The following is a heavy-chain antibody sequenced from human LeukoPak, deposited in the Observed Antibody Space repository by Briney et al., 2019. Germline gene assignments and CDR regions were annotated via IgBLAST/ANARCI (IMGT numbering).Heavy chain of an antibody. CDR2: INSDGSST. Sequence: GGSLRLSCIASGFTFSNYWMHWVRQAPGKGLVWVSRINSDGSSTSYADSVKGRFTISRDNAKDTLYLRMNSLRAEDTAVYYCAREVGSGNSDRYFDYWGQGTLVTVSS. J-gene: IGHJ4*02. CDR3: AREVGSGNSDRYFDY. CDR1: GFTFSNYW. V-gene: IGHV3-74*01. D-gene: IGHD3-10*01.